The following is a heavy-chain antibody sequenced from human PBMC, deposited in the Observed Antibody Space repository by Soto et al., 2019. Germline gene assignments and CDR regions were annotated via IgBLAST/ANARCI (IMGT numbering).Heavy chain of an antibody. CDR2: IYPDDSDT. Sequence: EVQLVQSGAEVKKSGESLKISCKGSGYIFTNYWIGWVRQMPGEGLEWMGIIYPDDSDTRYSPSFQGQVTISADKSISTASLQWSRLKASDTAMYYCARQEGVGYGDYYGMDVWGQGTTVTVSS. J-gene: IGHJ6*02. V-gene: IGHV5-51*01. CDR1: GYIFTNYW. D-gene: IGHD2-8*02. CDR3: ARQEGVGYGDYYGMDV.